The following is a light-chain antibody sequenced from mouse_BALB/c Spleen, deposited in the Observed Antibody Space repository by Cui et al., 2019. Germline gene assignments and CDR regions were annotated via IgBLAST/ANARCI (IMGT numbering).Light chain of an antibody. V-gene: IGKV4-80*01. CDR1: SSISY. J-gene: IGKJ1*01. Sequence: QIVLTQSPAIMSASLGAEITLTYSARSSISYMHWYQQKSGTSPKLLIYSTSNLASGVPSRFSGSGSGTFYSLTISSVEAEDAADYYCHQWSSYPWTFGGGTKLEIK. CDR3: HQWSSYPWT. CDR2: STS.